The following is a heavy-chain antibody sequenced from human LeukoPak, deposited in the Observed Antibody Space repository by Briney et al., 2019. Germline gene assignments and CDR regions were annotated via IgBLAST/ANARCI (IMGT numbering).Heavy chain of an antibody. CDR1: GYTFTSYD. CDR3: ARGGVVVVAATDYYGMDV. D-gene: IGHD2-15*01. Sequence: ASVKVSCKASGYTFTSYDINWVRQATGQGLEWMGWMNPNSGNTGYAQKFQGRVTMTRNPSISTAYMELSSLRSEDTAVYYCARGGVVVVAATDYYGMDVWGQGTTVTVSS. V-gene: IGHV1-8*01. CDR2: MNPNSGNT. J-gene: IGHJ6*02.